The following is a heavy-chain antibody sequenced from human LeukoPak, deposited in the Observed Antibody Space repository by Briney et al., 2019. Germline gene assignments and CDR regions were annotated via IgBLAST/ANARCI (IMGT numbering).Heavy chain of an antibody. CDR2: ICGDGGNT. V-gene: IGHV3-23*01. D-gene: IGHD2-21*02. CDR1: GFTFNAYA. J-gene: IGHJ4*02. Sequence: PGGSLRLSCAASGFTFNAYAMIWLRQAPGKALEWVSAICGDGGNTYYADSVKGRVTMSRDNYKNTLYLQMNRLRAEATAAAYISKGHYPDVSCGGYCYYAYWARGTLVSVSS. CDR3: SKGHYPDVSCGGYCYYAY.